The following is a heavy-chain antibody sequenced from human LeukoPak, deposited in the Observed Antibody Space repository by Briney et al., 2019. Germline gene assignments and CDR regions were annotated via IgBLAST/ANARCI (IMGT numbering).Heavy chain of an antibody. D-gene: IGHD7-27*01. V-gene: IGHV4-59*08. CDR1: GGSISGYY. CDR2: IYYSGTT. Sequence: PSETLSLTCSVSGGSISGYYWSWIRQPPGKGLEWIGYIYYSGTTIYNPSLKSRLTISLDTSKNQFSLNLSSVTAADTAVYYYARLAWGRLDYWGQGTLVTVSS. J-gene: IGHJ4*02. CDR3: ARLAWGRLDY.